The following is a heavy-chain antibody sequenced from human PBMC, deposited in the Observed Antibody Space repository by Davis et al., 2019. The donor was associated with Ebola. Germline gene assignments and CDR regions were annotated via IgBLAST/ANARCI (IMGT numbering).Heavy chain of an antibody. Sequence: MPSETLSLTCTVSGGSISSSRYYWGCIRQPPGKGLEWIGSVYYSGSTYYNPSFKSRVTISGDTSKNQFSLKVFSVTATDTAVYYCAREDFDSSGYYYAGLDHWGQGSLVTVSS. D-gene: IGHD3-22*01. CDR1: GGSISSSRYY. J-gene: IGHJ1*01. CDR2: VYYSGST. CDR3: AREDFDSSGYYYAGLDH. V-gene: IGHV4-39*02.